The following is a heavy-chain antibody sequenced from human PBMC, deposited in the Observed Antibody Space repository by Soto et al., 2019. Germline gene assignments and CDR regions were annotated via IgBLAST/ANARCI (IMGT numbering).Heavy chain of an antibody. CDR3: ARGETMVTLD. CDR1: GFTVSSNY. Sequence: GESLKISCAASGFTVSSNYMSWVRQAPGKGLEWGSVIYSGGSTYYADSVKGRFTISRHKSKNTLYLQMNSLRAEDTAVYYCARGETMVTLDWGQGTLVTVSS. J-gene: IGHJ4*02. D-gene: IGHD5-18*01. CDR2: IYSGGST. V-gene: IGHV3-53*04.